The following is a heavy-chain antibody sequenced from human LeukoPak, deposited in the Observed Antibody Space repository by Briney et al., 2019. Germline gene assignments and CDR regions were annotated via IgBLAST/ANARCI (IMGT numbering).Heavy chain of an antibody. Sequence: PGGSLRLSCAVSGFTFSDYYMSWVRQAPGKGLEWVSYITSRGRTIYYTDSVKGRFTISRDNANSSLYLQMNSLRAEDTAVYYCARGRDAYKYWGQGTLVIVSS. CDR3: ARGRDAYKY. V-gene: IGHV3-11*01. CDR2: ITSRGRTI. J-gene: IGHJ4*02. CDR1: GFTFSDYY. D-gene: IGHD5-24*01.